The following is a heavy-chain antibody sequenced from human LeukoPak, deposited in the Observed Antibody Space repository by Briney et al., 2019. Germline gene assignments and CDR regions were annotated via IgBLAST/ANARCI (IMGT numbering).Heavy chain of an antibody. D-gene: IGHD6-13*01. CDR1: GGSISSGGYY. CDR3: ARARVAAGYFDY. J-gene: IGHJ4*02. Sequence: SETLSLTCTVSGGSISSGGYYWSWIRQPAGKGLEWIGYIYYSGSTNYNPSLKSRVTISVDTSKNQFSLKLSSVTAADTAVYYCARARVAAGYFDYWGQGTLVTVSS. V-gene: IGHV4-61*10. CDR2: IYYSGST.